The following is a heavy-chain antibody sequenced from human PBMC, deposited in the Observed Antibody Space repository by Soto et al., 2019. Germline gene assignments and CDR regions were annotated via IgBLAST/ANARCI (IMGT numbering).Heavy chain of an antibody. Sequence: SQTPSLTCAISGDSVSSNSAAWNWLRQSPSRGLEWLGRTYYRSKWYSSYAVSVKSRITINPDTSKNQFSLQLNSVNPEDTAVYYCARGPETTMGTFDVWGQGTVVTVSS. CDR3: ARGPETTMGTFDV. D-gene: IGHD5-18*01. CDR2: TYYRSKWYS. CDR1: GDSVSSNSAA. V-gene: IGHV6-1*01. J-gene: IGHJ3*01.